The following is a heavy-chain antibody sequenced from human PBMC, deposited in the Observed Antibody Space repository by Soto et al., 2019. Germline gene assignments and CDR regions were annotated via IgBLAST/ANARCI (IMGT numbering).Heavy chain of an antibody. J-gene: IGHJ5*02. CDR3: AREGIAAAGMVGWFDP. V-gene: IGHV6-1*01. D-gene: IGHD6-13*01. CDR2: TYYRSKWYN. Sequence: SQTLSLTCAISGDGVSSNSAAWNWIRQSPSRGLEWLGRTYYRSKWYNDYAVSVKSRITINPDTSKNQFSLQLNSVTPEDTAVYYCAREGIAAAGMVGWFDPWGQGTLVTVSS. CDR1: GDGVSSNSAA.